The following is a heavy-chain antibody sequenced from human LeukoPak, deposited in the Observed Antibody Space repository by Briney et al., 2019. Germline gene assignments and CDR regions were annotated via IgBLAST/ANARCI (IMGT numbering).Heavy chain of an antibody. J-gene: IGHJ4*02. D-gene: IGHD6-13*01. CDR2: INPNSGGT. CDR3: ARDGQGAGKTYDY. V-gene: IGHV1-2*02. CDR1: GYTFTGYY. Sequence: ASVKVSCKAPGYTFTGYYMHWVRQAPGQGLEWMGYINPNSGGTKYAQKFQGRITMTRDTSISTAYMELSRLRSDDTAVYYCARDGQGAGKTYDYWGQGALVTVPS.